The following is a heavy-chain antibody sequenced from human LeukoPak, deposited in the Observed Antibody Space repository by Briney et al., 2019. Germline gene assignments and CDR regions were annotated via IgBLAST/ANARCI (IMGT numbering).Heavy chain of an antibody. CDR3: ARGDKLERRPYDY. CDR2: IIPIFGTA. D-gene: IGHD1-1*01. V-gene: IGHV1-69*13. J-gene: IGHJ4*02. CDR1: GVTFSIHA. Sequence: GASVKVSCKASGVTFSIHAISWVRQAPGQGLEWMGGIIPIFGTANYAQKFQGRVTITADESTSTAYMELSSLRSEDTAVYYCARGDKLERRPYDYWGQGTLVTVSS.